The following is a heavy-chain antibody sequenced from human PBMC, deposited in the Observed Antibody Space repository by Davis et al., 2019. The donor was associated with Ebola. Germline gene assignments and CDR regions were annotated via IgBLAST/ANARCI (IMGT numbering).Heavy chain of an antibody. V-gene: IGHV4-34*01. CDR1: GGSFSDYY. CDR3: ASPHQIRAKRCFDS. Sequence: PSETLSLTCAVYGGSFSDYYCSWIRQPPGEGLEWLGEINHRGITKYNPSLESRVTISIDTSNNQFSLKMTYVTAADTAVYYCASPHQIRAKRCFDSWGQGTLVTVSS. D-gene: IGHD2-2*01. J-gene: IGHJ4*02. CDR2: INHRGIT.